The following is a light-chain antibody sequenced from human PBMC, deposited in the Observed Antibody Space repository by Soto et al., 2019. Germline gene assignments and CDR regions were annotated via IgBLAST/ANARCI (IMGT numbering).Light chain of an antibody. Sequence: EIVLTQSPATLSLSPGERATLYCRASQSVDSYLTWYQQRPGQAPRLLIYDVSKRATGIPVRFSGSGSGTDFTLTISSLEPEDVAIYYCQQRRNWPLTFGGGTKVEIK. CDR2: DVS. CDR3: QQRRNWPLT. J-gene: IGKJ4*01. CDR1: QSVDSY. V-gene: IGKV3-11*01.